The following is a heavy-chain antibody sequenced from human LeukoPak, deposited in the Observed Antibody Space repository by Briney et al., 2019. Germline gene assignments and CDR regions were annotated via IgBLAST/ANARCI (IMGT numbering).Heavy chain of an antibody. J-gene: IGHJ5*02. V-gene: IGHV3-7*01. D-gene: IGHD1-26*01. CDR1: GFTFSSYW. CDR3: ATRIVGAPAWFDP. Sequence: GGSLRLSCAASGFTFSSYWMSWVRQAPGKGLEWVANIKQDGSERYYVDSLKGRFTISRDNAKNSLYLQMSSLRAEDTAVYYCATRIVGAPAWFDPWGQGTLATVSS. CDR2: IKQDGSER.